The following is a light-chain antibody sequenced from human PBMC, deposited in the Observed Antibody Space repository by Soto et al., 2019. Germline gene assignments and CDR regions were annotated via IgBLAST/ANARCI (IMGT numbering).Light chain of an antibody. Sequence: QAVVTQEPSLTVSPGGTVTLTCDSSTGAVTSGHYPYWFQQKPGQAPTTLIYDTDIKHSWTPARFSGSLLGGKAALTLSGAQPEDEADYYCLLSYPGLTGVNVVFGGGTKLTVL. J-gene: IGLJ2*01. CDR1: TGAVTSGHY. V-gene: IGLV7-46*01. CDR3: LLSYPGLTGVNVV. CDR2: DTD.